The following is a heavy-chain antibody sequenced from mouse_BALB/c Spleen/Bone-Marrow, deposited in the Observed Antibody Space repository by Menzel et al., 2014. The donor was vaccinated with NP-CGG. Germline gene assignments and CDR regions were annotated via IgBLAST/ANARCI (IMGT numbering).Heavy chain of an antibody. CDR2: IYPGNSDT. CDR3: KKEWYYGFDY. J-gene: IGHJ2*01. CDR1: GYSFTSYW. D-gene: IGHD1-1*01. Sequence: DVQLQESGTVLARPGASVKMSCKASGYSFTSYWMHWVKQRPGQGLEWIGAIYPGNSDTSYNQKFKGKAKLTAVTSASTAYMELSSLTNEDSAVYYCKKEWYYGFDYWGQGTTLTVSS. V-gene: IGHV1-5*01.